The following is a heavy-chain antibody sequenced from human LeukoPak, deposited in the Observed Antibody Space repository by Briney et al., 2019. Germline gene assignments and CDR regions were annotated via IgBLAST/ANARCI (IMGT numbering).Heavy chain of an antibody. CDR1: GFTFSSYS. Sequence: PGGSLRLSCAASGFTFSSYSMNWVRQAPGKGLEWVSAISGSGGSTYYADSVKGRFTISRDNSKNTLYLQMNSLRSDDTAVYYCASTYSRWEDFDYWGQGTLVTVSS. V-gene: IGHV3-23*01. CDR3: ASTYSRWEDFDY. D-gene: IGHD1-26*01. J-gene: IGHJ4*02. CDR2: ISGSGGST.